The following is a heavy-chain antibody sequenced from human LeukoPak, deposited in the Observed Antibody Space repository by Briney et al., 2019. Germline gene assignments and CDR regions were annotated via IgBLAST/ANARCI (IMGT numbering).Heavy chain of an antibody. J-gene: IGHJ3*02. V-gene: IGHV1-46*01. Sequence: ASVKVSCKASGYTFTSYYMHWVRQAPGQGLEWMGIINPSGGSTSYAQKFQGRVTMTRDTSTSTVYMELSSLRSEDTGVYYCARGIVPAAKSLPPDAFDIWGQGTMVTVSS. CDR3: ARGIVPAAKSLPPDAFDI. CDR1: GYTFTSYY. D-gene: IGHD2-2*01. CDR2: INPSGGST.